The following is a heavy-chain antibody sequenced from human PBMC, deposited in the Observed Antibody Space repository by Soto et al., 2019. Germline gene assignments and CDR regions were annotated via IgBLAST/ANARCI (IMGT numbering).Heavy chain of an antibody. D-gene: IGHD3-16*02. CDR3: ARDVLLFSGPYRPSRFDY. V-gene: IGHV3-7*03. J-gene: IGHJ4*02. Sequence: EVQLVESGGTLVQPGRSLRLSCAASGFKFSNYWMSWVRQAPGKGLEWVGNIKHDTSEAHYADSVKGRFTITRDNIKNFLFLQMNGLRADDTASDYCARDVLLFSGPYRPSRFDYWGLGTLVTVSS. CDR2: IKHDTSEA. CDR1: GFKFSNYW.